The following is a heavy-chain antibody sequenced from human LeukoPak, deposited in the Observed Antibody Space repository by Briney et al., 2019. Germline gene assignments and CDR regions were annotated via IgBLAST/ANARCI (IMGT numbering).Heavy chain of an antibody. CDR2: IKQDGSET. CDR3: ARVRGPYSGSGVKAIFDL. V-gene: IGHV3-7*01. CDR1: GITFRSFW. D-gene: IGHD1-26*01. J-gene: IGHJ3*01. Sequence: PGGSLRLSCAASGITFRSFWMTWFRQAPGKGLEWVANIKQDGSETYYVDSVKGRFTISRDNAKNSLYLQMNTLRAADTAVYYCARVRGPYSGSGVKAIFDLWGQGTMVTVSS.